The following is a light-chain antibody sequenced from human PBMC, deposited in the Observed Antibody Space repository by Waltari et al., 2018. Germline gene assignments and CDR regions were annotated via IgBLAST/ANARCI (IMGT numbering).Light chain of an antibody. Sequence: QSVLTQPPSVSAAPGHKVSISCSGGPSTVANNAVFWYRQFPGSAPELLIYDTNGRPTGTPDRFSASKSGASATLDISGLRPGDEADYYCGTWDSSLAFWLFGGGTKLTV. V-gene: IGLV1-51*01. CDR2: DTN. J-gene: IGLJ3*02. CDR1: PSTVANNA. CDR3: GTWDSSLAFWL.